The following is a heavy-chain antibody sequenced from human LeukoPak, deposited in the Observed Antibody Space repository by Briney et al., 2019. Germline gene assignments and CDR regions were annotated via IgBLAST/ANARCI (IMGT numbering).Heavy chain of an antibody. Sequence: PGGSLRLSCAASGFNFRSYWMSWVRQAPGKGLEWVANIKPDGSDKKYVDSVKGRFTISRDNAENSLLLQMNSLRAEDTAVYYCARDALGRQSEYNWFDPWGQGTLVTVSS. D-gene: IGHD7-27*01. CDR2: IKPDGSDK. V-gene: IGHV3-7*01. J-gene: IGHJ5*02. CDR3: ARDALGRQSEYNWFDP. CDR1: GFNFRSYW.